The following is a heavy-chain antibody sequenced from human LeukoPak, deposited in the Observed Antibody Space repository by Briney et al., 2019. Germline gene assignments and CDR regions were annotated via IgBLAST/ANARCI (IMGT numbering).Heavy chain of an antibody. D-gene: IGHD3-16*02. CDR2: IYHSGST. J-gene: IGHJ4*02. CDR3: AREGDTYVWGSYRKDY. V-gene: IGHV4-38-2*02. CDR1: GYSTSSGYY. Sequence: PSETLSLTCTVSGYSTSSGYYWGWIRQPPGKGREGIGSIYHSGSTYYNRSLKSRVTISVDTSKNQFSLKLSSVTAADTAVYYCAREGDTYVWGSYRKDYWGQGTLVTVSS.